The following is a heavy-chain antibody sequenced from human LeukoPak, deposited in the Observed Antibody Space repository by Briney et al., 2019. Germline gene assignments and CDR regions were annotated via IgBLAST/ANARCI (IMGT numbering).Heavy chain of an antibody. CDR3: ALPDYYDSSGYIVGAFDI. CDR2: ISAYNGNT. V-gene: IGHV1-18*01. Sequence: ASVKVSCKASGYTFTSYGISWVRQAPGQGLEWMGWISAYNGNTNYAQRLQGRVTMTTDTSTSTAYMELRSLRSDDTAVYYCALPDYYDSSGYIVGAFDIWGQGTMVTVSS. J-gene: IGHJ3*02. D-gene: IGHD3-22*01. CDR1: GYTFTSYG.